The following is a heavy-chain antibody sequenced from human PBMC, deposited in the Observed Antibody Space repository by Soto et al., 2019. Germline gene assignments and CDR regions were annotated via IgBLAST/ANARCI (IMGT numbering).Heavy chain of an antibody. CDR3: ARDSGYDRTYYYYYMDV. J-gene: IGHJ6*03. CDR1: GYTFTGYY. D-gene: IGHD5-12*01. CDR2: INSNSGGT. V-gene: IGHV1-2*04. Sequence: ASLKVSCKASGYTFTGYYLHFVRQSPGQRLECVVGINSNSGGTNYAQKFQGWVTMTRDTSISTAYMELSRLRSDDTAVYYCARDSGYDRTYYYYYMDVWGKGTTVTVSS.